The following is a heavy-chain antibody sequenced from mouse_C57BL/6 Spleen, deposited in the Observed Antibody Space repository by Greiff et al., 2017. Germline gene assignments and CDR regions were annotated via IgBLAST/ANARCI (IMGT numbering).Heavy chain of an antibody. CDR2: IYPRSGNT. Sequence: QVQLQQSGAELARPGASVKLSCKASGYTFTSYGISWVKQRTGQGLEWIGEIYPRSGNTYYNEKFKGKATMTADKSSSTAYMELRSLTSEDSAVYVCARGPIYYDYDGTPMDYWGQGTSVTVSS. D-gene: IGHD2-4*01. J-gene: IGHJ4*01. V-gene: IGHV1-81*01. CDR1: GYTFTSYG. CDR3: ARGPIYYDYDGTPMDY.